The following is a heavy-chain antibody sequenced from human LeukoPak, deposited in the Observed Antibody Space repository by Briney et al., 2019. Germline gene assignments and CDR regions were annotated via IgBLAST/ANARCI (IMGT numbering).Heavy chain of an antibody. Sequence: PPETLSLTCTVSGGSISSSSYYWGWIRQPPGKGLEWIGSIYYSGSTYYNPSLKSRVTISVDTSKNQFSLKLSSVTAADTAVYYCASGYQLLSGGTVGYFDLWGRGTLVTVSS. J-gene: IGHJ2*01. CDR1: GGSISSSSYY. V-gene: IGHV4-39*07. CDR3: ASGYQLLSGGTVGYFDL. CDR2: IYYSGST. D-gene: IGHD2-2*01.